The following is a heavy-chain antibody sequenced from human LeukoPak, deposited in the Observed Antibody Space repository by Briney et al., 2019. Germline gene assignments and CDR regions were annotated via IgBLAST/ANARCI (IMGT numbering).Heavy chain of an antibody. Sequence: ASVKVSCKVSGYTLTELSMHWVRQAPGKGLGGMGGFDPEDGETIYAQKFQGRVTMTEDTSTDTAYMELSGLRSEDTAVYYCATVPPWAYYYYMDVWGKGTTVTVSS. CDR3: ATVPPWAYYYYMDV. J-gene: IGHJ6*03. CDR2: FDPEDGET. V-gene: IGHV1-24*01. CDR1: GYTLTELS. D-gene: IGHD3-16*01.